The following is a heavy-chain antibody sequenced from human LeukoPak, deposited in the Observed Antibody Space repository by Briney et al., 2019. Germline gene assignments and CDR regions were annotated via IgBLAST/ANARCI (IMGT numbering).Heavy chain of an antibody. CDR1: GFTFSSHW. J-gene: IGHJ4*02. V-gene: IGHV3-7*01. Sequence: SGGSLRPSCAASGFTFSSHWMSWLRQAPGKGLEWVANIKQDGSDKYYVDSVKGRFTISRDNAKNSLYLQMDSLRTDDTAVYYCAKHGRDFDFWGQGTLVTVSS. CDR3: AKHGRDFDF. CDR2: IKQDGSDK.